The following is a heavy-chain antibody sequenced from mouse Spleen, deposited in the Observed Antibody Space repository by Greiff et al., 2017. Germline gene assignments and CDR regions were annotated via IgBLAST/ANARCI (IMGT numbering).Heavy chain of an antibody. CDR1: GYSFTDYN. CDR3: ASAPTGTDFFDY. Sequence: EVKLVESGPELVKPGASVKISCKASGYSFTDYNMNWVKQSNGKSLEWIGVINPNYGTTSYNQKFKGKATLTVDQSSSTAYMQLNSLTSEDSAVYYCASAPTGTDFFDYWGQGTTLTVSS. J-gene: IGHJ2*01. CDR2: INPNYGTT. V-gene: IGHV1-39*01. D-gene: IGHD4-1*02.